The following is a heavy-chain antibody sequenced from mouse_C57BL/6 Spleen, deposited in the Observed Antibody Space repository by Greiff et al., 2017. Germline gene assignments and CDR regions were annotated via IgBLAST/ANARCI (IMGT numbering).Heavy chain of an antibody. J-gene: IGHJ4*01. Sequence: QVQLKESGPGLVAPSQSLSITCTVSGFSLTSYGVHWVRQPPGKGLEWLVVIWSDGSTTYNSALKSRLSISKDNSKGQVSLKMNSRQTDDTAMYYCARHRGYDYGPYAMDYWGQGTSVTVSS. V-gene: IGHV2-6-1*01. D-gene: IGHD2-4*01. CDR2: IWSDGST. CDR3: ARHRGYDYGPYAMDY. CDR1: GFSLTSYG.